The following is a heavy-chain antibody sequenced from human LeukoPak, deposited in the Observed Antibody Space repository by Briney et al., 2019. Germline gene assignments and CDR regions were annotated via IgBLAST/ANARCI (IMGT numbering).Heavy chain of an antibody. J-gene: IGHJ4*02. D-gene: IGHD3-22*01. Sequence: GGSLRLXCAASGFTFSSYGMHWVRPAPGKGLEWVAFIRYDGSNKYYADSVKGRFTISRDNSKNTLYLQMNSLRAEDTAVYYCAKDYYDSSGYYDSSHAYWGQGTLVTVSS. CDR2: IRYDGSNK. CDR3: AKDYYDSSGYYDSSHAY. CDR1: GFTFSSYG. V-gene: IGHV3-30*02.